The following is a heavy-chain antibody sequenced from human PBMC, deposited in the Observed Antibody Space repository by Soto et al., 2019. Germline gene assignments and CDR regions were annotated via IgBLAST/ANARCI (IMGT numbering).Heavy chain of an antibody. J-gene: IGHJ4*02. V-gene: IGHV1-3*01. CDR2: INAGNGNT. CDR1: GYTFTSYA. Sequence: ASVKISCKASGYTFTSYAMHWVRRAPGQRLEWMGWINAGNGNTKYSQKFQGRVTITRDTSASTAYMELSSLRSEDTAVYYCASSPLYDSSGYYLAPFDYWGQGTLVTVSS. D-gene: IGHD3-22*01. CDR3: ASSPLYDSSGYYLAPFDY.